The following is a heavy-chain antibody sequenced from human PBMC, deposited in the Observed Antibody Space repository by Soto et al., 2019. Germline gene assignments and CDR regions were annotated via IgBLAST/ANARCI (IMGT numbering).Heavy chain of an antibody. D-gene: IGHD3-10*02. Sequence: EVQLVESGGGLIQPGGSLRLSCAASGFTVSSNYMSWVRQAPGKALEWVSAIYSGGSTYYADSVKGRFTISCDSSENPLYLQMNSLRAADTAVYYCARHINMSPLFQHWGQGTLVTVSS. CDR1: GFTVSSNY. V-gene: IGHV3-53*01. CDR3: ARHINMSPLFQH. CDR2: IYSGGST. J-gene: IGHJ1*01.